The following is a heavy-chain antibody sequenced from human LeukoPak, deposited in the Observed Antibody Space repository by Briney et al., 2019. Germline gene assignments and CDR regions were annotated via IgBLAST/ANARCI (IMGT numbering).Heavy chain of an antibody. J-gene: IGHJ4*02. CDR2: IIPIFGTP. CDR1: GGTLSSYA. D-gene: IGHD3/OR15-3a*01. Sequence: SVKVSCKASGGTLSSYAITWVRQAPGQGLEWMGGIIPIFGTPNYAQKFQGRVTITTAESTTTVYMELSSLRSEDTAVYYCARGLTRYDLGDYWGQGTLVTVSS. V-gene: IGHV1-69*05. CDR3: ARGLTRYDLGDY.